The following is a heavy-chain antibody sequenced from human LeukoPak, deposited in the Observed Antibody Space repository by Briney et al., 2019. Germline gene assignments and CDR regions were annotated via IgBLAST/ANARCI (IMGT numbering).Heavy chain of an antibody. CDR2: LSPDGSSS. J-gene: IGHJ4*02. D-gene: IGHD1-26*01. CDR1: GFTFSSYA. CDR3: TRSPSLGGSYWGFDY. V-gene: IGHV3-74*01. Sequence: GGSLRLSCAASGFTFSSYAMSWVSQAPGNGLVWVSRLSPDGSSSIYADSVKGRFTVSRDNAKNTLYLQMNSLRADDTAVYYCTRSPSLGGSYWGFDYWGQGTLLTVSS.